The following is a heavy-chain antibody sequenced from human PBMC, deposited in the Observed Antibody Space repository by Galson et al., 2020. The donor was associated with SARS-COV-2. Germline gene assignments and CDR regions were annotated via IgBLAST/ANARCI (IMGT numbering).Heavy chain of an antibody. V-gene: IGHV3-21*01. J-gene: IGHJ3*02. CDR2: ISSSSSYI. CDR3: ASSVGYCTNGVCYPLGPDAFDI. Sequence: KIGESLKISCAASGFTFSSYSMNWVRQAPGKGLEWVSSISSSSSYIYYADSVKGRFTISRDNAKNSLYLQMNSLRAEDTAVYYCASSVGYCTNGVCYPLGPDAFDIWGQGTMVTVSS. D-gene: IGHD2-8*01. CDR1: GFTFSSYS.